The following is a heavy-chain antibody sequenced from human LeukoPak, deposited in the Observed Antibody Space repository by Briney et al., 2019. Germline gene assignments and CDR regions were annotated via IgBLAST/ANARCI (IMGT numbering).Heavy chain of an antibody. J-gene: IGHJ6*02. CDR3: ARSGYSYTLYGMDV. D-gene: IGHD5-18*01. Sequence: PGGSLRLSCAASGFTFTNYAMSWVRQVPGRGLEWVAVISSGGVGTFYAHSVKGRFTISRDNSKNTLYLQINSLRAEDTAVYYCARSGYSYTLYGMDVWGQGTTVTVSS. V-gene: IGHV3-23*01. CDR2: ISSGGVGT. CDR1: GFTFTNYA.